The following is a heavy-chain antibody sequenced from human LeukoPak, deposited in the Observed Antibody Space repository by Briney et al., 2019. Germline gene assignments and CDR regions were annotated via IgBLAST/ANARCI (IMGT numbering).Heavy chain of an antibody. V-gene: IGHV3-21*01. D-gene: IGHD1-26*01. CDR1: GFTFSDYS. CDR2: ISSSSTYI. J-gene: IGHJ4*02. CDR3: ARDGGGSFGY. Sequence: PGGSLRLSCAASGFTFSDYSMNWVRQAPGKGLEWVSSISSSSTYIYYADSVKGRFTISRDNAKNSLYLQMNSLRAEDTAVYYCARDGGGSFGYWGQGTLVTVPS.